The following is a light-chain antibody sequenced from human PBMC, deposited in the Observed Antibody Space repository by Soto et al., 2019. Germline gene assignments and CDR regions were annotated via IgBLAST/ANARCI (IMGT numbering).Light chain of an antibody. CDR3: QSYDNSLSVSGSRV. Sequence: QSVLKQPPSGSGAPGQRVTISCTGSSSNIGAGYDVHWYQQLPGTAPKLLIYGNNNRPSGVPDRFSGSKSGTSASLAITGLQAEDEADYYCQSYDNSLSVSGSRVFGGGTKLTVL. V-gene: IGLV1-40*01. J-gene: IGLJ2*01. CDR1: SSNIGAGYD. CDR2: GNN.